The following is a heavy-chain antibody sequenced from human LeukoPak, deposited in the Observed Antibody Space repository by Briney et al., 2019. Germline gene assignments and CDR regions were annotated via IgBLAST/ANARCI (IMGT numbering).Heavy chain of an antibody. CDR2: INQDGSEK. D-gene: IGHD2/OR15-2a*01. V-gene: IGHV3-7*01. CDR3: ARDRDNITCPHDH. J-gene: IGHJ4*02. CDR1: EFTFSNYW. Sequence: GGSLRLSCAASEFTFSNYWMNWVRQAPGKGLEWVANINQDGSEKYYVDSVKGRFTIARDNAKNSLYLQMNSLRAEDTAVYYCARDRDNITCPHDHWGQGTLVTVSS.